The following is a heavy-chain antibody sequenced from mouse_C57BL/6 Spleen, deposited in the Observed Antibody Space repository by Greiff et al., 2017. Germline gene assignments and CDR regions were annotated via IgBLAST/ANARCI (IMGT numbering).Heavy chain of an antibody. Sequence: EVQGVESGGGLVKPGGSLKLSCAASGFTFSDYGMHWVRQAPEKGLEWVAYISSGSSTIYYADTVKGRFTISRDNAKNTLFLQMTSLRSEDTAMYYCARDYYGNYGEFAYWGQGTLVTVSA. D-gene: IGHD2-1*01. V-gene: IGHV5-17*01. CDR2: ISSGSSTI. J-gene: IGHJ3*01. CDR1: GFTFSDYG. CDR3: ARDYYGNYGEFAY.